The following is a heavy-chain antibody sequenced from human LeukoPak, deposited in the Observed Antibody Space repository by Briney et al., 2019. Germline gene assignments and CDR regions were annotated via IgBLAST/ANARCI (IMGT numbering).Heavy chain of an antibody. Sequence: SETLSLTCTVSGGSVSSGSYYWNWIRQPPGKGLEWIGYIYYSGSTNYNPSLKSRVTISVDTSKNQFSLKLSSVTAADTAVYYCARLAPRLELLHPWGQGTLVTVSS. J-gene: IGHJ5*02. CDR1: GGSVSSGSYY. CDR3: ARLAPRLELLHP. V-gene: IGHV4-61*01. D-gene: IGHD1-7*01. CDR2: IYYSGST.